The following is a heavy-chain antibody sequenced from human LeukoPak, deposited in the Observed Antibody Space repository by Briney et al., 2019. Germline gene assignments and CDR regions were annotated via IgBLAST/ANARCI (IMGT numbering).Heavy chain of an antibody. D-gene: IGHD3-10*01. Sequence: GGSLRLSCAASGLTVSSNYMSWVRQAPGKGLEWVSVIYSGGYTFYADSVKGRFTISRDNSKNTLYLQMSSLRAEDTAVYYCARDGRGWLGEFLIDYWGQGSLVTVSS. CDR1: GLTVSSNY. CDR2: IYSGGYT. CDR3: ARDGRGWLGEFLIDY. J-gene: IGHJ4*02. V-gene: IGHV3-53*01.